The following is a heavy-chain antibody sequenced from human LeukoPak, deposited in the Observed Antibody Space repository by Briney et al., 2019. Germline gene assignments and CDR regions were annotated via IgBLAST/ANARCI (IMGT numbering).Heavy chain of an antibody. J-gene: IGHJ4*02. CDR1: GGSISSSNYY. V-gene: IGHV4-39*07. CDR2: IYYRGVT. Sequence: SEPLSLTFRVSGGSISSSNYYGGWIRRPPGKGREWIGSIYYRGVTYYSPSLKIRVTMSVDTSMNQFSLYLSSMTAADTAVYYCARVGYSYGYHYFDYWGPGTLVTVSS. D-gene: IGHD5-18*01. CDR3: ARVGYSYGYHYFDY.